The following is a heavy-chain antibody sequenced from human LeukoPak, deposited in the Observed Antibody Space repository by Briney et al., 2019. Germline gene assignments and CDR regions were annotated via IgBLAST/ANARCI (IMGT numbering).Heavy chain of an antibody. CDR2: TSSDAIHK. J-gene: IGHJ4*02. CDR1: GFTFSSYW. D-gene: IGHD3-22*01. Sequence: PGGSLRLSCAASGFTFSSYWMHWVRQTPGKGLEWVAVTSSDAIHKYYGDSVKGRFTISRDNSQNALSLQMNNLRPDDTAMYYCAEAPRRGIGVSNLSFHKWGPGSLVTVSS. CDR3: AEAPRRGIGVSNLSFHK. V-gene: IGHV3-30*18.